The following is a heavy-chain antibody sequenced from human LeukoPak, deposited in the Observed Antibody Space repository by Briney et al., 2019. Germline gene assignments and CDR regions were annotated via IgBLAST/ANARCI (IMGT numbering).Heavy chain of an antibody. CDR1: GFTFRNYA. CDR3: AKTLSSSGSHYHPDFDF. J-gene: IGHJ4*02. D-gene: IGHD3-10*01. CDR2: ISASSGAA. V-gene: IGHV3-23*01. Sequence: GGSLRLSCAASGFTFRNYAMSWVRQAAGKGLEWVSTISASSGAASYADSVEGRLTTSRDNSKNTLYLQMDSPRAEDTAIYYCAKTLSSSGSHYHPDFDFWGQGTLVTVSP.